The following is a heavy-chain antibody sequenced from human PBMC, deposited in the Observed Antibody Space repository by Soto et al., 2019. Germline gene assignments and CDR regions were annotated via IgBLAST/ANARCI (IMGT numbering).Heavy chain of an antibody. CDR1: GYTFTSYG. Sequence: GASVKVSCKASGYTFTSYGISWVRQAPVQGLEWMGWISAYNGNTNYAQKLQGRVTMTTDTSTSTAYMELRSLRSDDTAVYYCARDGNLNYYDSSGYYVFDYWGQGTLVTVSS. V-gene: IGHV1-18*01. CDR3: ARDGNLNYYDSSGYYVFDY. CDR2: ISAYNGNT. D-gene: IGHD3-22*01. J-gene: IGHJ4*02.